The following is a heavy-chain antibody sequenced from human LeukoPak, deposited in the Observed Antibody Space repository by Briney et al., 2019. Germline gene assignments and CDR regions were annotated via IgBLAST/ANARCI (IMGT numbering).Heavy chain of an antibody. V-gene: IGHV3-23*01. J-gene: IGHJ4*02. Sequence: GKSLRLSCAASGFTLGNYAMSWVRQAPGQGLEWVAHISDVYGDTYADSVKGRFTISRDNSKNTLYLQMNNLRGEDTAVYYCARETRGYESGGFFYSFHYFDYWGQGVLVTVSS. CDR1: GFTLGNYA. CDR3: ARETRGYESGGFFYSFHYFDY. D-gene: IGHD2-21*02. CDR2: ISDVYGDT.